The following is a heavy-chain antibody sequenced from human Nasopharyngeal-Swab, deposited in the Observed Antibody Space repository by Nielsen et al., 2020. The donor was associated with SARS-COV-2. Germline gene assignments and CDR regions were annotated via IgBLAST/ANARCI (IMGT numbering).Heavy chain of an antibody. Sequence: SQTLSLTCALYGGSFSGYYWSWIRQPPGKGLEWIGEINHSGSTNYNPSLKSRVTISVDTSKNQFSLKLSSVTAADTAVYYCARHTAKTEDWGQGTLVTVSS. CDR2: INHSGST. CDR3: ARHTAKTED. D-gene: IGHD5-18*01. J-gene: IGHJ4*02. CDR1: GGSFSGYY. V-gene: IGHV4-34*01.